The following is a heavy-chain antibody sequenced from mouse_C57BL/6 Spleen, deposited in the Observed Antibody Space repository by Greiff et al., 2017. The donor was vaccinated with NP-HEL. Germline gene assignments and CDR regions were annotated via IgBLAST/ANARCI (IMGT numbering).Heavy chain of an antibody. CDR2: IYPGDGDT. CDR1: GYAFSSSW. CDR3: ARVEGYGSLYYYAMDY. J-gene: IGHJ4*01. D-gene: IGHD1-1*01. Sequence: VQLQQSGPELVKPGASVKISCKASGYAFSSSWMNWVKQRPGKGLEWIGRIYPGDGDTNYNGKFKGKATLTADKSSSTAYMQLSSLTSEDSAVYFCARVEGYGSLYYYAMDYWGQGTSVTVSS. V-gene: IGHV1-82*01.